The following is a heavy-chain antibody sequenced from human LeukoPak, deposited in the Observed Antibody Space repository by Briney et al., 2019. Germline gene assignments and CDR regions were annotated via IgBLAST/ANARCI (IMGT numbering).Heavy chain of an antibody. D-gene: IGHD1-26*01. J-gene: IGHJ4*02. CDR1: GFTFSSYW. CDR2: INSDGSST. CDR3: AKDFPPIVGPEGYFDY. Sequence: AGGSLRLSCAASGFTFSSYWMHWVRQAPGKGLVWVSRINSDGSSTNYADYVKGRFTISRDNSKNTLYLQMNSLRAEDTAVYYCAKDFPPIVGPEGYFDYWGQGTLVTVSS. V-gene: IGHV3-74*01.